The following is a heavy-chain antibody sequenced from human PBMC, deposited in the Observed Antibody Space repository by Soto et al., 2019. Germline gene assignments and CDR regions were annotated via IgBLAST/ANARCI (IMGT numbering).Heavy chain of an antibody. J-gene: IGHJ4*02. CDR2: ISGSGSDT. Sequence: PGGSLRLSCAASGFTFNAYYMSWIRQAPGRGLEWISYISGSGSDTNYADSVKGRFTISRDNTKNSLYLQMNGLSDDDTGVYYCVKGVRQPDFWGRGTLVTVSS. CDR3: VKGVRQPDF. CDR1: GFTFNAYY. D-gene: IGHD1-1*01. V-gene: IGHV3-11*06.